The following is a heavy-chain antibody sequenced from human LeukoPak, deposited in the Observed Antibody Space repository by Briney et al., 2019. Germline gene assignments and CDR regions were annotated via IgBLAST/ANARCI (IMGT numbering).Heavy chain of an antibody. J-gene: IGHJ4*02. D-gene: IGHD2-21*02. CDR2: ISSRSTII. CDR1: GFIFSSYS. V-gene: IGHV3-48*01. Sequence: PGGSLRLSCAASGFIFSSYSMNWVRQAPGTGLEWVSYISSRSTIIYYAESVKGRFSISRDKAKNLVFLQMNSLRADDTAVYYCARGEDVVGTVNLLDSWGQGTLVTVSS. CDR3: ARGEDVVGTVNLLDS.